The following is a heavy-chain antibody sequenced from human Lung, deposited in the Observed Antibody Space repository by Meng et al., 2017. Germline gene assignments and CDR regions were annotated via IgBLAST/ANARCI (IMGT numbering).Heavy chain of an antibody. CDR2: INPNSGGT. J-gene: IGHJ4*02. V-gene: IGHV1-2*06. Sequence: QVQLVQSGADGKKPGAEGKVSCKASGYTFTAYYIHWVRQAPGQGLEWMGRINPNSGGTNFAQKFQGRVIMTRDTSISTAYMELSSLGFDDTAVYYCAKALGWGSSPDYWGQGILVTVSS. CDR3: AKALGWGSSPDY. CDR1: GYTFTAYY. D-gene: IGHD2-21*01.